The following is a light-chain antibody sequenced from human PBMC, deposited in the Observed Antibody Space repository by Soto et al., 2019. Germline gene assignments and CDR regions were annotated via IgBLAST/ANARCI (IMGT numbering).Light chain of an antibody. CDR3: QQYGSSPRT. CDR2: GAS. CDR1: QSVSSSC. Sequence: EIVLTQSPGTLSLSPGERATLSCRASQSVSSSCLAWYQQKPGQAPRLLIYGASSRATSIPDRFSGSGSGTDFTLTISRLEPEDFAVYYCQQYGSSPRTFGQGTKLEIK. V-gene: IGKV3-20*01. J-gene: IGKJ2*01.